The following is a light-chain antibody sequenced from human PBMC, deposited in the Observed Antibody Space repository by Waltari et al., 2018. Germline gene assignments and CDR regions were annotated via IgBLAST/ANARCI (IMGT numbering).Light chain of an antibody. CDR3: QSYDGSLSSGV. Sequence: QSLLTQPRSVSGAPRQTVTTACTAIGYNVRAGSDENRYQQLPGTAPKLLIYGNSNRPSGVPDRFSGSKSGASASLAITGLQAEDEGDYYCQSYDGSLSSGVFGGGTKLTVL. V-gene: IGLV1-40*01. J-gene: IGLJ2*01. CDR2: GNS. CDR1: GYNVRAGSD.